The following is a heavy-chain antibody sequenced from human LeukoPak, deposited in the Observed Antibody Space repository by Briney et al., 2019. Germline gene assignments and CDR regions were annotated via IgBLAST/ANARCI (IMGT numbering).Heavy chain of an antibody. Sequence: GGSLRLSCAASGFTFSSYGMHWVRQAPGKGLEWVAFIRYDGSNKYYADSVKGRFTISRDNSKNTLYLQMNSLRAEDTAVYYCARSLRDYYYYYMDVWGKGTTVTVSS. V-gene: IGHV3-30*02. J-gene: IGHJ6*03. CDR3: ARSLRDYYYYYMDV. CDR2: IRYDGSNK. CDR1: GFTFSSYG.